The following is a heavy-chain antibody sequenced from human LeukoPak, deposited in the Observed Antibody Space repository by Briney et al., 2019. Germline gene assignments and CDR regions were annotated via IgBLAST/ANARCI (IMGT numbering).Heavy chain of an antibody. CDR3: ARKTPGTSVDV. V-gene: IGHV4-39*01. CDR2: ITNTGST. D-gene: IGHD3-10*01. Sequence: SETLSHTCTVSGGSISNSGHYWVWIRQPPGEGLEWIGTITNTGSTYSNPSLKSRVTISIDASKTQISLRLTSVTAADTAVFYCARKTPGTSVDVWGQGTPVTVSS. J-gene: IGHJ6*02. CDR1: GGSISNSGHY.